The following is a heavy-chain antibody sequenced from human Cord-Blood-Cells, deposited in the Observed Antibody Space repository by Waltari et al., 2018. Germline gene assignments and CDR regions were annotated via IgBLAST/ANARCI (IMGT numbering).Heavy chain of an antibody. J-gene: IGHJ4*02. Sequence: QVQLQESGPGLVKPSETLSLTCAVSGYSISSGYYWGWIRQPPGKGLEWIGSIYHSGRTNYNPSLKSRVTISVDTSKNQFSLKLSSVTAADTAVYYCAIDRLSCSGGSCYKVFGYWGQGTLVTVSS. CDR3: AIDRLSCSGGSCYKVFGY. V-gene: IGHV4-38-2*02. D-gene: IGHD2-15*01. CDR1: GYSISSGYY. CDR2: IYHSGRT.